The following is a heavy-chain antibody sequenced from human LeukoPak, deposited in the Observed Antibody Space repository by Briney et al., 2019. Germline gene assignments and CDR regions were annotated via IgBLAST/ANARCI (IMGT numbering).Heavy chain of an antibody. CDR1: GGSISIYY. CDR2: IYTSGST. Sequence: SETLSLTCTVSGGSISIYYWSWIRQPAGKGLEWIGRIYTSGSTNYNPSLKSRVTMSLDTSKNQFSLKLSSVTPAHTTVYYCVRDRSSRWLSHWGQGPLVSVFS. CDR3: VRDRSSRWLSH. D-gene: IGHD6-19*01. J-gene: IGHJ4*02. V-gene: IGHV4-4*07.